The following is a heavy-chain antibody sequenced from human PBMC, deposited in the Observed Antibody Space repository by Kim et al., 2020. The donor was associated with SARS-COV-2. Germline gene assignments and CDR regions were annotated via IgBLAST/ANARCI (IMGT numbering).Heavy chain of an antibody. CDR3: AKDYLIWFGELSGWFDP. V-gene: IGHV3-23*01. CDR2: ISGSGGST. D-gene: IGHD3-10*01. J-gene: IGHJ5*02. Sequence: GGSLRLSCAASGFTFSSYAMSWVRQAPGKGLEWVSAISGSGGSTYYADSVKGRFTISRDNSKNTLYLQMNSLRAEDTAVYYCAKDYLIWFGELSGWFDPWGQGTLVTVSS. CDR1: GFTFSSYA.